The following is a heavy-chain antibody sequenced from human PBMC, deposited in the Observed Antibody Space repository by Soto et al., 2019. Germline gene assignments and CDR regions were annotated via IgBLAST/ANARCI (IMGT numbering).Heavy chain of an antibody. V-gene: IGHV3-48*02. D-gene: IGHD3-3*01. CDR2: ISSGSGSI. Sequence: QAGGSLRLSCAASGFTFSSYSMNWVRQPPGKGLEWVSYISSGSGSIYYADSVKGRFTISRDNVKNSLYLQMNSLRDEDTAVYYCASEVFWSGSYTGSGGEYWGQGTLVTVSS. J-gene: IGHJ4*02. CDR1: GFTFSSYS. CDR3: ASEVFWSGSYTGSGGEY.